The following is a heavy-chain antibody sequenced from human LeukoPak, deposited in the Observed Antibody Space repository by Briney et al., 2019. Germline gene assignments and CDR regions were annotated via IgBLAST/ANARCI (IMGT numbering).Heavy chain of an antibody. V-gene: IGHV1-2*02. CDR1: GYTFTGYY. CDR3: ARVEQRRYYYYYGMDV. D-gene: IGHD1/OR15-1a*01. Sequence: ASVKVSCKASGYTFTGYYMHWVRQAPGQGLEWMGWINPNSGGTNYAQKFQGRVTMTRDTSISTAYMELSRLRSDDTAVYYCARVEQRRYYYYYGMDVWGQGTTVTVSS. CDR2: INPNSGGT. J-gene: IGHJ6*02.